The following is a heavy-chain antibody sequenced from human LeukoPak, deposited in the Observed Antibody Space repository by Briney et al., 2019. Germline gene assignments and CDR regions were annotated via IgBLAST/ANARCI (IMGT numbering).Heavy chain of an antibody. CDR1: GGSISSGGYY. CDR3: AREPSSVVVGGFDP. D-gene: IGHD2-21*01. V-gene: IGHV4-31*03. Sequence: SQTLSLTCTVSGGSISSGGYYWSWIRQHPGKGLEWIGYIYYSGSTYYNPSLKSRVTISVDTSKNQFSLKLSSVTAADTAVYYCAREPSSVVVGGFDPWGQGTLVTVSS. J-gene: IGHJ5*02. CDR2: IYYSGST.